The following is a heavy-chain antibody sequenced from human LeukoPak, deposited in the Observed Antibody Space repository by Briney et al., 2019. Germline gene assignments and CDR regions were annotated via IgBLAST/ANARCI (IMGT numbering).Heavy chain of an antibody. CDR3: AKALQQLENDDY. V-gene: IGHV3-7*03. D-gene: IGHD6-13*01. J-gene: IGHJ4*02. Sequence: GGSLRLSCAASGFTFSGYWMNWVRQAPGKGLEWVANIRQDGSEKYYVDSVKGRFTISRDNAKNSLYLQMNSLRAEDTAVYYCAKALQQLENDDYWGQGTLVTVSS. CDR1: GFTFSGYW. CDR2: IRQDGSEK.